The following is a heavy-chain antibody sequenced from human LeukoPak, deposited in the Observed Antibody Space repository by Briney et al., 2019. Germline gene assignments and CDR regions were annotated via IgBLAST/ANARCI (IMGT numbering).Heavy chain of an antibody. CDR3: ARGTSSSWYMRNYFDY. J-gene: IGHJ4*02. CDR2: INHSGST. D-gene: IGHD6-13*01. CDR1: GGSFSGYY. V-gene: IGHV4-34*01. Sequence: SETLSLTCAVYGGSFSGYYWSWIRQPPGKGLEWIGEINHSGSTNYNPSLKSRVTISVDTSKNQFSLKLSSVTAADTAVYYCARGTSSSWYMRNYFDYWGQGTLVTVSS.